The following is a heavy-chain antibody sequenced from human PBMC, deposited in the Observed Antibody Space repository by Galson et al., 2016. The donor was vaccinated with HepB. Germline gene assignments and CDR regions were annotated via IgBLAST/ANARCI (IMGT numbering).Heavy chain of an antibody. CDR3: AARGNSWPYY. D-gene: IGHD6-13*01. CDR2: IVAGNGDT. J-gene: IGHJ4*02. Sequence: SVKVSCKASGVTFSTSAVQWVRQARGQHLEWIGWIVAGNGDTKYAQKFQERVTITRDMSTRTAYMELSSLTSEDTPVYYCAARGNSWPYYWGQGTLVTVSS. CDR1: GVTFSTSA. V-gene: IGHV1-58*01.